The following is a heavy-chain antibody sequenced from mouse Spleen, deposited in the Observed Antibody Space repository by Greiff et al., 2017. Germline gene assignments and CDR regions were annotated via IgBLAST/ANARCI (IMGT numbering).Heavy chain of an antibody. J-gene: IGHJ4*01. V-gene: IGHV5-9-3*01. CDR2: ISSGGSYT. CDR1: GFTFSSYA. Sequence: DVHLVESGGGLVKPGGSLKLSCAASGFTFSSYAMSWVRQTPEKRLEWVATISSGGSYTYYPDSVKGRFTISRDNAKNTLYLQMSSLRSEDTAMYYCARHYYGYDVYYYAMDYWGQGTSVTVSS. D-gene: IGHD2-2*01. CDR3: ARHYYGYDVYYYAMDY.